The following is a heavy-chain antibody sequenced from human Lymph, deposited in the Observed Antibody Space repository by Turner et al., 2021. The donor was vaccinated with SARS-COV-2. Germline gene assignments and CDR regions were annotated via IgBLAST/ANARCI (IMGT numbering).Heavy chain of an antibody. CDR3: ARDLGPLAFDI. J-gene: IGHJ3*02. Sequence: EVQLVETGGGLIQPGGSLRLSCAASGFTVSSNYMSWVRHAPGKGLEWVSVIYIGGTTYYADSVKGRFTISRDNSKNTLYLQMNSLRAEDTAVYYCARDLGPLAFDIWGQGTMVTVSS. CDR2: IYIGGTT. V-gene: IGHV3-53*02. CDR1: GFTVSSNY.